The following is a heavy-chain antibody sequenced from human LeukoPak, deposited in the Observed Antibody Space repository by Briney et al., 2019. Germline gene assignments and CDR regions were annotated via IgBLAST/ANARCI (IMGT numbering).Heavy chain of an antibody. CDR3: ARGPPLNPGDFDSSGYYYFDY. Sequence: SETLSLTCAVYGGSFSGYYWSRIRQPPGKGLEWIGEINHSGSTNYNPSLKSRVTISVDTSKNQFSLKLSSVTAADTAVYYCARGPPLNPGDFDSSGYYYFDYWGQGTLVTVSS. D-gene: IGHD3-22*01. J-gene: IGHJ4*02. V-gene: IGHV4-34*01. CDR1: GGSFSGYY. CDR2: INHSGST.